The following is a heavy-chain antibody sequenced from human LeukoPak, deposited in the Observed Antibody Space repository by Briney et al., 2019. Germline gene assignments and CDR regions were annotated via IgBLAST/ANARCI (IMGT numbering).Heavy chain of an antibody. D-gene: IGHD3-22*01. Sequence: PGGSLRLSCPASGFTFSSYAMNWVRQAPGKGLEWVSTISHDGSSTYYADSVKGRFTISRDNSKNTLYLQMNSLRAEDTAVYYCAKSDGGIVAVITLFDYWGQGTLVTVSS. CDR3: AKSDGGIVAVITLFDY. J-gene: IGHJ4*02. CDR1: GFTFSSYA. V-gene: IGHV3-23*01. CDR2: ISHDGSST.